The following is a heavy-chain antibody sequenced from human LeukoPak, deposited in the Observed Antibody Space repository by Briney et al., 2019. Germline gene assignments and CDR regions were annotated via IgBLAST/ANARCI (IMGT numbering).Heavy chain of an antibody. J-gene: IGHJ4*02. CDR3: AKGRRDCTNGVCSIGYYFDY. D-gene: IGHD2-8*01. CDR1: GFTFSSYA. CDR2: ISGSGGST. V-gene: IGHV3-23*01. Sequence: PGGSLRLSCAASGFTFSSYAMSWVRQALGKGLEWVSAISGSGGSTYYPDSVKGRFTLSRDNSKNTLYLQMNSLRAEDTAVYYCAKGRRDCTNGVCSIGYYFDYWGQGTLVTVSS.